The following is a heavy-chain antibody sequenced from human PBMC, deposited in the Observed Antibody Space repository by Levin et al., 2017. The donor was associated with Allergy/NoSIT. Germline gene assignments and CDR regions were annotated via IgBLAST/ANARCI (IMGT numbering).Heavy chain of an antibody. J-gene: IGHJ4*02. CDR2: ISSSSTTI. CDR1: GLAISSDS. V-gene: IGHV3-48*04. D-gene: IGHD2-21*02. CDR3: ARGGVVTAYFDY. Sequence: GESLKISCAASGLAISSDSMNWVRQAPGKGLEWLSYISSSSTTIYYADSLKGRFTISRDNAKNSLYLQMNSLRVEDTAVYYCARGGVVTAYFDYWGQGTLVTVSS.